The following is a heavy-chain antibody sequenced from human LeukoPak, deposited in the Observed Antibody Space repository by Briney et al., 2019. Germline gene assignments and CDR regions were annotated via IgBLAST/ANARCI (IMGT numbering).Heavy chain of an antibody. CDR1: GFTFSSYA. V-gene: IGHV3-23*01. CDR3: AKDWYCSSTSCYRSDSYYYYGMDV. J-gene: IGHJ6*02. CDR2: ISGRGGST. D-gene: IGHD2-2*02. Sequence: PGGSLRLSCTASGFTFSSYAMSGVRQAAGKGVEWVSAISGRGGSTYYADPVKGRFTISRDNSRNTLYLQMSSLRAEDTAVYYCAKDWYCSSTSCYRSDSYYYYGMDVWGQGTTVTVSS.